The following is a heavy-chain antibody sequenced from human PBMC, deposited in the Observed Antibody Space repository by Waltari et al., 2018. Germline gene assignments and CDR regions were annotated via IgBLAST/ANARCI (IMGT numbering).Heavy chain of an antibody. V-gene: IGHV4-59*01. J-gene: IGHJ6*02. Sequence: QVQLQESGPGLVKPSETLSLTCTVSGGSISSYYWSWIRQPPGKGLEWIGYIYYSGSTNYNPSLKSRVTISVDTSKNQFSLKLSSVTAADTAVYYCARGTTVTTLLYYYYGMDVWGQGTTVTVSS. CDR2: IYYSGST. CDR3: ARGTTVTTLLYYYYGMDV. D-gene: IGHD4-17*01. CDR1: GGSISSYY.